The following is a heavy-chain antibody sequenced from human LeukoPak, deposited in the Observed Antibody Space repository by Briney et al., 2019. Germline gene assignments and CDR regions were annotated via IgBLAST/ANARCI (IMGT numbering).Heavy chain of an antibody. CDR1: GYTFTSYG. CDR2: ISAYNGNT. Sequence: ASVKVSCKASGYTFTSYGISWVRQAPGQGLEWMGWISAYNGNTNYAQKLQGRVTMTTDTSTSTAYMELRSLRSDDTAVYYCARDAYNWNDGIYFDYWGQGTQVTVSS. V-gene: IGHV1-18*01. J-gene: IGHJ4*02. CDR3: ARDAYNWNDGIYFDY. D-gene: IGHD1-1*01.